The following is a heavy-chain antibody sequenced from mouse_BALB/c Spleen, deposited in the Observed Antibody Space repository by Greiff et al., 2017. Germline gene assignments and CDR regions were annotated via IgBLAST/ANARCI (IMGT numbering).Heavy chain of an antibody. J-gene: IGHJ2*01. Sequence: EVKLMESGPGLVKPSQSLSLTCTVTGYSITSDYAWNWIRQFPGNKLEWMGYISYSGSTSYNPSLKSRISITRDTSKNQFFLQLNSVTTEDTATYYCARRDYYGSSYYYFDYWGQGTTLTVSS. D-gene: IGHD1-1*01. CDR3: ARRDYYGSSYYYFDY. CDR2: ISYSGST. CDR1: GYSITSDYA. V-gene: IGHV3-2*02.